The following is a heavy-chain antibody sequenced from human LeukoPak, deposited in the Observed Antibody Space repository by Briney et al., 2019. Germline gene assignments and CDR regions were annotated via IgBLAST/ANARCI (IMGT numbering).Heavy chain of an antibody. CDR3: AKGVVVAPDVTPFDY. CDR2: ISGRGASK. Sequence: GGSLRLSCAASGFSFSGSYMSWVRQAPGKGLEWVSGISGRGASKYYADSVKGRFTISRDNSKNTLYLQMNSLRAEDTAVYYCAKGVVVAPDVTPFDYWGQGTLVTVSS. D-gene: IGHD2-2*01. V-gene: IGHV3-23*01. J-gene: IGHJ4*02. CDR1: GFSFSGSY.